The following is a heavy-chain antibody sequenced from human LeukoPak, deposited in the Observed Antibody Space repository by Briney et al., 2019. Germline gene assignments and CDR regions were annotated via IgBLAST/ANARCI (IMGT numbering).Heavy chain of an antibody. CDR3: ARDGADNSGYYFGSL. D-gene: IGHD3-22*01. V-gene: IGHV3-53*01. CDR2: IYSGGSP. CDR1: GFTVSSNY. Sequence: GGSLRLSCAASGFTVSSNYMSWVRQAPGKGLEWVSVIYSGGSPDYADSAKGRFTISTDNSKNTLYLQMNSLRVEDTAVYYCARDGADNSGYYFGSLWGQGTVVTVSS. J-gene: IGHJ3*01.